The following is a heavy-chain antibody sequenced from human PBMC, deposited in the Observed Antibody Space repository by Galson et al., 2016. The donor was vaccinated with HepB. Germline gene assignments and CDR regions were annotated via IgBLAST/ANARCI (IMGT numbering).Heavy chain of an antibody. CDR2: ISGGNDAL. J-gene: IGHJ4*02. Sequence: SLRLSCAASGITFSTSDLSWVRQGPGKGLEWISYISGGNDALFYAESVQGRFIISRDNAKNSVYLHMSNMRDEDTAVYYCARRHSNHFDYWGQGTLVAVSS. CDR3: ARRHSNHFDY. V-gene: IGHV3-48*02. CDR1: GITFSTSD.